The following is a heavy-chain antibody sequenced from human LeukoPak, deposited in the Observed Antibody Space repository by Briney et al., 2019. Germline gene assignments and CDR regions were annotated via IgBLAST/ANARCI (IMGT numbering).Heavy chain of an antibody. CDR1: GFTFTSYG. V-gene: IGHV3-33*01. J-gene: IGHJ5*02. CDR2: IWDDGNNK. Sequence: GGSLRLSCAAYGFTFTSYGMQWLRQAPGKGLDWVALIWDDGNNKYYAGSVKGRFTISRHNSKNTLYLQMNSLRAEVTAVYYCARDNGEWRLNWFDHWGQGTLVTVSS. CDR3: ARDNGEWRLNWFDH. D-gene: IGHD2-8*01.